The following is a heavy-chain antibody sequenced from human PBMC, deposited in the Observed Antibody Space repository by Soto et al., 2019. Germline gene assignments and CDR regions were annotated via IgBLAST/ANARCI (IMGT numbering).Heavy chain of an antibody. V-gene: IGHV3-66*01. CDR2: IYSGGST. J-gene: IGHJ4*02. CDR1: GFTVSSNY. CDR3: ARDEDDILTGSRGAIDY. D-gene: IGHD3-9*01. Sequence: GGSLRLSCAASGFTVSSNYMSWVRQAPGKGLEWVSVIYSGGSTYYADSVKGRFTISRDNSKNTLYLQMNSLRAEDTAVYYCARDEDDILTGSRGAIDYWGQGTLVTVSS.